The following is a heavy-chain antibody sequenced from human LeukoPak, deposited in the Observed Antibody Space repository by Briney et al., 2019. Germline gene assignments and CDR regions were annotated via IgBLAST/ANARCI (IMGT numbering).Heavy chain of an antibody. CDR2: FDPEDGET. Sequence: ASVKVSCKVSGYTLTELSMHWVRQAPGKGLEWMGGFDPEDGETIYAQKFQGRVTMTEDTSTDTAYMELSSLRSEDTAVYYCATDSAYDILTGYYTGMDAWGQGTTVTVSS. D-gene: IGHD3-9*01. CDR3: ATDSAYDILTGYYTGMDA. V-gene: IGHV1-24*01. CDR1: GYTLTELS. J-gene: IGHJ6*02.